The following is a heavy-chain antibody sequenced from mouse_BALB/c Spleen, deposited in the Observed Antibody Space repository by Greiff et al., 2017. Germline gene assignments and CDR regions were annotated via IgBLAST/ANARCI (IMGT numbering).Heavy chain of an antibody. CDR2: ISYSGST. CDR1: GYSITSDYA. J-gene: IGHJ4*01. D-gene: IGHD1-1*01. V-gene: IGHV3-2*02. CDR3: ARYYSRGAMDY. Sequence: EVKLMDSGPGLVKPSQSLSLTCTVTGYSITSDYAWNWIRQFPGNKLEWMGYISYSGSTSYNPSLKSRISITRDTSKNQFFLQLNSVTTEDTATYYCARYYSRGAMDYWGQGTSVTVSS.